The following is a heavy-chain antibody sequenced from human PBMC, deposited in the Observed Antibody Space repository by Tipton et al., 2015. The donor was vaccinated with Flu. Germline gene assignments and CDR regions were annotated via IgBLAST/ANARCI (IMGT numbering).Heavy chain of an antibody. J-gene: IGHJ4*02. V-gene: IGHV3-30*18. CDR3: AKDSSDYGDYVNDY. CDR2: ISYDGSNK. CDR1: GFTFSSYG. D-gene: IGHD4-17*01. Sequence: QVQLVQSGGGVVQPGRSLRLSCAASGFTFSSYGMHWVRQAPGKGLEWVAVISYDGSNKYYADSVKGRFTISRDNSKNTLYLQMNSLRAEDTAVYYCAKDSSDYGDYVNDYWGQGILVTVSS.